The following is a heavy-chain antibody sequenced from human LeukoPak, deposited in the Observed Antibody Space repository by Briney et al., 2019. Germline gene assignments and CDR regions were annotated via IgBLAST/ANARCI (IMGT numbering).Heavy chain of an antibody. D-gene: IGHD3-10*01. V-gene: IGHV3-15*07. CDR2: IKSKTDGGTT. CDR3: TTDRQQESMVPYYYGMDV. J-gene: IGHJ6*02. CDR1: GFTFSSYS. Sequence: GGSLRLSCAASGFTFSSYSMNWVRQAPGKGLEWVGRIKSKTDGGTTDYAAPVEGRFTISRDDSKNTLYLQMNSLKTEDTAVYYCTTDRQQESMVPYYYGMDVWGQGTTVTVSS.